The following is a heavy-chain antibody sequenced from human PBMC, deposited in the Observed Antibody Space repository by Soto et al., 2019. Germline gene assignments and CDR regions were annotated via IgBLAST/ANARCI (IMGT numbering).Heavy chain of an antibody. J-gene: IGHJ3*01. CDR3: ARELGYCSGGSCYMDGAFDF. CDR2: ISDSGSST. CDR1: GFTFSNYA. D-gene: IGHD2-15*01. V-gene: IGHV3-23*01. Sequence: PGGSLRLSCATSGFTFSNYAISWVRQAPGKGLEWVSGISDSGSSTYYADSVKGRFTISRDNSKNTLYVQMNSLRAEDTAVYYCARELGYCSGGSCYMDGAFDFWGQGTMVTVSS.